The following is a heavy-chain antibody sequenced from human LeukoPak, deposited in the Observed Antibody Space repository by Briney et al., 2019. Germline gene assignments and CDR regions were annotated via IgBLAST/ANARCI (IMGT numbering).Heavy chain of an antibody. D-gene: IGHD6-19*01. CDR1: GGSSSSSTYY. CDR3: ARLLIAVAIY. J-gene: IGHJ4*02. V-gene: IGHV4-39*01. CDR2: IYYRGNT. Sequence: SETLSLTCTVSGGSSSSSTYYWGWIRQPPGKGLEWIGTIYYRGNTYYNPSLKSRITISVDTSKNQFSLKLSSVTAADTAVYYCARLLIAVAIYWGQGTLVTVSS.